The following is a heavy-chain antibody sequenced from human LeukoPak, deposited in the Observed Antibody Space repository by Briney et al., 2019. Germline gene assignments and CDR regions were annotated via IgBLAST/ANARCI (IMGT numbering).Heavy chain of an antibody. D-gene: IGHD4-23*01. J-gene: IGHJ4*02. CDR2: LSGNGVTT. Sequence: GGSLTLSCAASGFTFSTYAMGWVRQAPGEGLRWVSSLSGNGVTTYYADSVKGRFTISRDNSKNTLYLQMNSLRAEDTALYYCAKALYGGNTVWGQGTLVTVSS. CDR1: GFTFSTYA. V-gene: IGHV3-23*01. CDR3: AKALYGGNTV.